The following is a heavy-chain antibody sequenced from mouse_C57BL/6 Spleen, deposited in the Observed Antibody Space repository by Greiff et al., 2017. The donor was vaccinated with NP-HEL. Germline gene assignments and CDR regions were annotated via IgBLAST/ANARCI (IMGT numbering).Heavy chain of an antibody. CDR1: GYTFTSYW. CDR2: IDPNSGGT. CDR3: ARGSITTVVATGYFDV. Sequence: QVQLQQPGAELVKPGASVKLSCKASGYTFTSYWMHWVKQRPGRGLEWIGRIDPNSGGTKYNEKFKSKATLTVDKPSSTAYMQLSSLTYEDSAVYYCARGSITTVVATGYFDVWGTGTTVTVSS. J-gene: IGHJ1*03. D-gene: IGHD1-1*01. V-gene: IGHV1-72*01.